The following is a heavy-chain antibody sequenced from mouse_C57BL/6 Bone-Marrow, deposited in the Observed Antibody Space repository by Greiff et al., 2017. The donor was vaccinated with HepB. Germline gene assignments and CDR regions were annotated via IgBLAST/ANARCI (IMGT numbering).Heavy chain of an antibody. V-gene: IGHV7-3*01. CDR2: IRNKANGYTT. J-gene: IGHJ2*01. CDR1: GFTFTDYY. D-gene: IGHD1-1*01. Sequence: EVKVVESGGGLVQPGGSLSLSCAASGFTFTDYYMSWVRQPPGKALEWLGFIRNKANGYTTEYSASVKGRFTISRDNSQSILYLQMNALRAEDSATYYCARSYGSSYDYWGQGTTLTVSS. CDR3: ARSYGSSYDY.